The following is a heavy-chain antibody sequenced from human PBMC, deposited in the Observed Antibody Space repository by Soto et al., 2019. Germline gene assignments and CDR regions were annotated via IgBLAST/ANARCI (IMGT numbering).Heavy chain of an antibody. CDR2: ISGSGGST. J-gene: IGHJ6*03. CDR1: GFTFSSYA. V-gene: IGHV3-23*01. CDR3: AKRYQLLMGYYYYYYMDV. Sequence: GGSLRLSCAASGFTFSSYAMSWVRQAPGKGLEWVSAISGSGGSTYYADSVKGRFTISRDNSKNTLYLQMNSLRAEDTAVYYCAKRYQLLMGYYYYYYMDVWGKGTTVTVSS. D-gene: IGHD2-2*01.